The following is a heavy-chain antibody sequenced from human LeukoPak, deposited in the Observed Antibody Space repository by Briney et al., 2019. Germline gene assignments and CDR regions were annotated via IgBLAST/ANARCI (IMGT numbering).Heavy chain of an antibody. D-gene: IGHD2-21*02. V-gene: IGHV4-4*07. J-gene: IGHJ4*02. CDR3: ARDLYCGGDCYYYFDY. CDR1: GGSISSYY. CDR2: IYTSGST. Sequence: PSETLSLTCTVSGGSISSYYWSWIRQPAGKGLEWIGRIYTSGSTNYNPSLKSRVTMPVDTSKNQFSLKLSSVTAADTAVYYCARDLYCGGDCYYYFDYWGQGTLVTVSS.